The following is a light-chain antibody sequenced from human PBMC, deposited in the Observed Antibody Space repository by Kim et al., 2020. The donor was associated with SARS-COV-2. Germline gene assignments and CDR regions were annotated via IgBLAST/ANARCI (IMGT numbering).Light chain of an antibody. J-gene: IGKJ5*01. CDR2: GAS. CDR1: QSISSY. Sequence: DIQMTQSPSSLSASVGDRVTITCQASQSISSYLNWYQQKPGKAPKLLIYGASSLESGVSSRFSGSGSGTDFTLTISSLQPEDFATYYCQQGYGTPTFGQGTRLDIK. V-gene: IGKV1-39*01. CDR3: QQGYGTPT.